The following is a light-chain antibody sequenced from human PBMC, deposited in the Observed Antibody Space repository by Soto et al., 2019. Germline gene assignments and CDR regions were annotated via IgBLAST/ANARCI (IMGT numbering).Light chain of an antibody. V-gene: IGLV2-14*01. CDR1: SSDIGGYYY. CDR3: ISYSSSSTYV. J-gene: IGLJ1*01. Sequence: QSVLTQPASVSGSPGQSITISCTGTSSDIGGYYYVSWYQHHPGKAPKLLIYQVTNRPSRVSNRFSGSKSGNTASLTISGLQADDEADYYCISYSSSSTYVFGSGTKVTVL. CDR2: QVT.